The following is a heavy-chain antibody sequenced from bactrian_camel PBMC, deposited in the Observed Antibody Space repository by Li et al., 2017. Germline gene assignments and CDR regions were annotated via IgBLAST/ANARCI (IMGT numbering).Heavy chain of an antibody. CDR2: IWPSASK. V-gene: IGHV3S67*01. CDR1: GYTHDSFC. Sequence: EVQLVESGGGSVQPGGSLRLSCGVSGYTHDSFCMGWFRQVPGKEREGVAAIWPSASKYYADSVKGRFTIVEDNAKNTVYLQMNSLKPEDTAVYYCVSDAFRYSWGSMAYWGDGTQVTVS. J-gene: IGHJ7*01. D-gene: IGHD6*01.